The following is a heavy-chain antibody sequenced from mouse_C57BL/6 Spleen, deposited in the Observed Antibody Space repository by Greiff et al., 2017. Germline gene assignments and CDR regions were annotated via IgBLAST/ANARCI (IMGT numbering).Heavy chain of an antibody. V-gene: IGHV10-3*01. CDR3: VRGGGGSSYWYFDV. D-gene: IGHD1-1*01. Sequence: EVQGVESGGGLVQPKGSLKLSCAASGFTFNTYAMHWVRQAPGKGLEWVARIRSKSSNYATYYADAVKDRFTISRDDSQSMLYLQMNNLKTEDTAMYYCVRGGGGSSYWYFDVWGTGTTVTVSS. CDR1: GFTFNTYA. CDR2: IRSKSSNYAT. J-gene: IGHJ1*03.